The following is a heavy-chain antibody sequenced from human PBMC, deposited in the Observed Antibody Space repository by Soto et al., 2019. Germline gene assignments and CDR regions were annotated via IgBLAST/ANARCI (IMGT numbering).Heavy chain of an antibody. CDR1: GYSIISGYY. CDR2: IYHRGST. CDR3: ASSYCTNGVCSSTEYYFDY. D-gene: IGHD2-8*01. Sequence: PSETLSLTCAVSGYSIISGYYWVSIRQPPGEGLEWIGSIYHRGSTYYNPSLKSRVTISVDTSKNQFSLKLSSVTAADTAVYYCASSYCTNGVCSSTEYYFDYWGQGTLVTVSS. J-gene: IGHJ4*02. V-gene: IGHV4-38-2*01.